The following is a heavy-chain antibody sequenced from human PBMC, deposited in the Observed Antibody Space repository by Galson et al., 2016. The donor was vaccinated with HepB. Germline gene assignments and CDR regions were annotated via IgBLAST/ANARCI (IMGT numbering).Heavy chain of an antibody. V-gene: IGHV3-23*01. CDR3: AKEETSDAWLVPRYFDY. D-gene: IGHD6-19*01. CDR1: GFTFSSYA. J-gene: IGHJ4*02. Sequence: SLRLSCAASGFTFSSYAMSWVRQAPGKGPEWVSGISGSRAGTYYADSVKGRFTISRDNSKNTLYLQMNSLRAEDTAVYYCAKEETSDAWLVPRYFDYWGQGTLVTVSS. CDR2: ISGSRAGT.